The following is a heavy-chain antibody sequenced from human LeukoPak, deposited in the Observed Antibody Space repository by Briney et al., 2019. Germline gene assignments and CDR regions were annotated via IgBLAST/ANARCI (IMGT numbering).Heavy chain of an antibody. CDR2: IYHSGST. D-gene: IGHD3-22*01. Sequence: SETLSLTCTVSGYSISSGYYWGWIRQPPGKGLEWIGSIYHSGSTYYNPSLKSRVTISVDTSKNQFSLKLSSVTAADTAVYYCARMSYYDRRGDNWFDPWGQGTLVIVSS. V-gene: IGHV4-38-2*02. CDR3: ARMSYYDRRGDNWFDP. J-gene: IGHJ5*02. CDR1: GYSISSGYY.